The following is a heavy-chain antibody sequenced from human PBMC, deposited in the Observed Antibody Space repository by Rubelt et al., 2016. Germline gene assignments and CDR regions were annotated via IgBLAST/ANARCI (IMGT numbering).Heavy chain of an antibody. CDR3: ASFGEFGYYYGGMDV. V-gene: IGHV4-34*01. J-gene: IGHJ6*02. D-gene: IGHD3-10*01. CDR2: INHSGST. Sequence: QVQLQQWGAGLLKPSETLSLTCAVYGGSFSGYYWSWIRQPPGKGLEWIGEINHSGSTNYNPSPKGRCTHSDEQAKNQFALKLSSVTAADTGVYYCASFGEFGYYYGGMDVWGQGTTVTVSS. CDR1: GGSFSGYY.